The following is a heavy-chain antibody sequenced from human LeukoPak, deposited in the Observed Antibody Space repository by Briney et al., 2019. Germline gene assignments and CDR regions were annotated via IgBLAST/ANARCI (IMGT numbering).Heavy chain of an antibody. CDR2: IGGRGTST. J-gene: IGHJ5*02. D-gene: IGHD3-16*01. V-gene: IGHV3-23*01. CDR1: GFRFRDFT. CDR3: GKEGGA. Sequence: PGGSLRLSCAASGFRFRDFTMTWVRQAPGKGPEWVSAIGGRGTSTYYADSLGGRFTISRDNSKDMLYLQMNSLKVEDTAHYYCGKEGGAWGQGTKVTVSS.